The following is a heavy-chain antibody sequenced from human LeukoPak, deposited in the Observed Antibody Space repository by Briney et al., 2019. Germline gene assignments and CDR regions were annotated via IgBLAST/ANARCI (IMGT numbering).Heavy chain of an antibody. CDR3: ATRKGYCSSTSCYRSPLGY. Sequence: SETLSLTCTVSGGSISSYYWSWIRQPPGKGLEWIGEINHSGSTNYNPSLKSRVTISVDTSKNQFSLKLSSVTAADTAVYYCATRKGYCSSTSCYRSPLGYWGQGTLVTVSS. V-gene: IGHV4-34*01. CDR2: INHSGST. CDR1: GGSISSYY. J-gene: IGHJ4*02. D-gene: IGHD2-2*01.